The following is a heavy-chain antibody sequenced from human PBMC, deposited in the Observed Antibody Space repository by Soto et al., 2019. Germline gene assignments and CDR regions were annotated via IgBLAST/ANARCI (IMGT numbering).Heavy chain of an antibody. CDR2: IYYSGSA. CDR1: GGSISTISYY. D-gene: IGHD3-3*01. V-gene: IGHV4-39*01. CDR3: ARQVTFGVVIFLGWFDP. J-gene: IGHJ5*02. Sequence: SETLSLTCTVSGGSISTISYYWVWIRQPPGKGLEWIGSIYYSGSAYYNPSLKSRVTISIDTFNNQFSLKLSSVTAADTAVYYCARQVTFGVVIFLGWFDPWGQGTLVIV.